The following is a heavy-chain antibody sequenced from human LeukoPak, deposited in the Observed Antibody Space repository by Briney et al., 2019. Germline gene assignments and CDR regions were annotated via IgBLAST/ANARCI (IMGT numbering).Heavy chain of an antibody. CDR3: AKDHSLYCSSTSCSFGY. J-gene: IGHJ4*02. Sequence: GGSLRLSCAASGFTFSSYGMHWVRQAPGKGLEWVAFIRYDGRNKYYADSEQGRFPISRDNSKNTLYLQMNSLRAEDTAMYYYAKDHSLYCSSTSCSFGYWGQGTLVTVSS. D-gene: IGHD2-2*01. CDR2: IRYDGRNK. CDR1: GFTFSSYG. V-gene: IGHV3-30*02.